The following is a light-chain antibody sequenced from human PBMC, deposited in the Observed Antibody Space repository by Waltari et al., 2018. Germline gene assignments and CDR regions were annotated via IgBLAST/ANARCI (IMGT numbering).Light chain of an antibody. CDR1: TIDVGNYNL. V-gene: IGLV2-23*01. J-gene: IGLJ2*01. CDR3: CSSAGRSTL. Sequence: QSALTQPASVSGSPGHSITIPCTGTTIDVGNYNLVSWYQQQPGKAPKLLIYEGSRRPSGISNRFSGSTSGNTASLTISGLQAEDEADYYCCSSAGRSTLFGGGTKLTLL. CDR2: EGS.